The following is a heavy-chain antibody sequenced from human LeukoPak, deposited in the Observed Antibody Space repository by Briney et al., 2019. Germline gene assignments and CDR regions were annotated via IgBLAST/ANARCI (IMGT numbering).Heavy chain of an antibody. CDR1: GFTFSSYA. D-gene: IGHD5-12*01. J-gene: IGHJ4*02. V-gene: IGHV3-30-3*02. CDR2: ISYDGSNK. Sequence: GGSLRLSCAASGFTFSSYAMHWVRQAPGKGLEWVAVISYDGSNKYYADSVKGRFTISRDNSKNTLYLQMNSLRAEDTAVYYCAKNGAYSGYDYVDYWGQGTLVTVSS. CDR3: AKNGAYSGYDYVDY.